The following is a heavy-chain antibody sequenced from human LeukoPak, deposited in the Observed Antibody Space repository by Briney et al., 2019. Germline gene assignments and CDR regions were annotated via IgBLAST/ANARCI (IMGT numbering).Heavy chain of an antibody. CDR1: SGSFSGYY. CDR2: INHSVGT. J-gene: IGHJ5*02. Sequence: KPSETLSLTCSVYSGSFSGYYWSWIRQPPGKGLEWIGEINHSVGTNYNPSLKSRVAMSLDTSKNQFSLKLSSVTAADTAVYYCARVVAAAGNNWFDPWGQGTLVTVSS. D-gene: IGHD6-13*01. V-gene: IGHV4-34*01. CDR3: ARVVAAAGNNWFDP.